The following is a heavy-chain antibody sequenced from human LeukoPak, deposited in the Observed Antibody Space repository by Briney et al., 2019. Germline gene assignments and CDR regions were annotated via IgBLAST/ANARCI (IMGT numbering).Heavy chain of an antibody. CDR2: ISAYNGNT. J-gene: IGHJ4*02. CDR3: ARGLVTVITYYFDY. V-gene: IGHV1-18*01. D-gene: IGHD4-17*01. CDR1: GYTFTSYG. Sequence: ASVNVSFKASGYTFTSYGISWVRQAPGQGLEWMGWISAYNGNTNYAQKLQGRVTMTTDTSTSTAYMELRSLRSDDTAVYYCARGLVTVITYYFDYWGQGTLVTVSS.